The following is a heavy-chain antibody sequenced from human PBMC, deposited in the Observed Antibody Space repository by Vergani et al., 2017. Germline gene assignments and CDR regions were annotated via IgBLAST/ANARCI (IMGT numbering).Heavy chain of an antibody. D-gene: IGHD5-24*01. Sequence: QVQLQESGPGLVKPSQTLSLTCTVSGGSISSGSYYWSWIRQPAGKGLEWIGRIYTSGSTNYNPSLKSRVTISVDTSKNQFSLKLGPVTAADTAVYYWARDRRDGYPYWGQGTLVTVSS. CDR3: ARDRRDGYPY. V-gene: IGHV4-61*02. CDR2: IYTSGST. J-gene: IGHJ4*02. CDR1: GGSISSGSYY.